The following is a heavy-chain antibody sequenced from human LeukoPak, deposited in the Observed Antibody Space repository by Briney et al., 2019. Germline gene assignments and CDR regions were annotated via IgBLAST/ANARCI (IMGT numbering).Heavy chain of an antibody. J-gene: IGHJ3*02. Sequence: GGSQRLSCAASGFTFSNYAMHWVRQAPGKGLEWVAVISYDGSNKYYADSVKGRFTISRDNSKNTLYLQMNSLRAEDTAVYYCARDLYDSSESAFDIWGQGTMVTVSS. CDR1: GFTFSNYA. CDR2: ISYDGSNK. D-gene: IGHD3-22*01. CDR3: ARDLYDSSESAFDI. V-gene: IGHV3-30-3*01.